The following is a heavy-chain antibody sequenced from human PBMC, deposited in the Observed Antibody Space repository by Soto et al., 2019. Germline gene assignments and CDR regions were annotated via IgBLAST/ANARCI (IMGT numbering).Heavy chain of an antibody. V-gene: IGHV3-23*01. CDR2: ISSSGGST. CDR3: ARGWYYVDY. D-gene: IGHD6-13*01. CDR1: GFTFSRYA. Sequence: EVQLLESGGGLVQPGGSLRLSCAASGFTFSRYAMTWVRQAPAKGLEWVSRISSSGGSTYYADSVKGRFTISRDDSKNTLYLQMNSLRAEDTALYYCARGWYYVDYWGQGTLVTVSS. J-gene: IGHJ4*02.